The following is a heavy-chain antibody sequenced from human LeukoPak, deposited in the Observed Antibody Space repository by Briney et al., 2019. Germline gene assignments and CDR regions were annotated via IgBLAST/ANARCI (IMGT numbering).Heavy chain of an antibody. CDR2: ISGSGGST. CDR1: GFTFSSSP. CDR3: VKRNLLTGFYDY. J-gene: IGHJ4*02. V-gene: IGHV3-64D*06. Sequence: GESLRLSCSASGFTFSSSPVHWVRQAPGKGLEYVSSISGSGGSTHYADSVKGRLTISRDNSKNTLYLQLSSLRAEDTAVYYCVKRNLLTGFYDYWAQGTLVTVSA. D-gene: IGHD3-9*01.